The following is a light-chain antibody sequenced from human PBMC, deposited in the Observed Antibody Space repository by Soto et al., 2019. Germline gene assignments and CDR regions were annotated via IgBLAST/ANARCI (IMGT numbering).Light chain of an antibody. CDR1: RDISNS. CDR2: GAS. J-gene: IGKJ1*01. CDR3: QQTSAFPRT. Sequence: DIQMTQSPSSVSASVGEGLTITCLASRDISNSLAWYQQTPGKAPKLLLRGASSLHRGVPSRFSGGGAGTEFTLTISSLQPEDFATYYCQQTSAFPRTFGQGTKVDIK. V-gene: IGKV1-12*01.